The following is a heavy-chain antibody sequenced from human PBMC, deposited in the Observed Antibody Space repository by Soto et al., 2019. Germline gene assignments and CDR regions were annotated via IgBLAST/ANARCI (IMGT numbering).Heavy chain of an antibody. CDR3: AKHAAAAAPDY. CDR2: ISASGGGT. CDR1: GSTLSSYD. V-gene: IGHV3-23*01. J-gene: IGHJ4*02. Sequence: GGSLRLSCTASGSTLSSYDMRRVRQAPGNGQEGVSLISASGGGTYYADSVKGRFTISRDNSKNTLYLQMNSLRAEDTAVYYCAKHAAAAAPDYWGQGTQVTVSS. D-gene: IGHD6-13*01.